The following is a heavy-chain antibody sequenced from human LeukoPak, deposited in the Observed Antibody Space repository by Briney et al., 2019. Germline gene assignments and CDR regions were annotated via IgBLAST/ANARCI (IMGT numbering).Heavy chain of an antibody. D-gene: IGHD3-10*01. CDR1: GFTFGSYA. Sequence: GGSLRLSCAASGFTFGSYAMSWVRQAPGKGLEWVSTISVSGGSTNYADSVKGRFTFSRDNSKNTLYLQMNTLRAEDTALYYCAKYGDALGSYYDYWGQGTLVTVSS. CDR3: AKYGDALGSYYDY. CDR2: ISVSGGST. V-gene: IGHV3-23*01. J-gene: IGHJ4*02.